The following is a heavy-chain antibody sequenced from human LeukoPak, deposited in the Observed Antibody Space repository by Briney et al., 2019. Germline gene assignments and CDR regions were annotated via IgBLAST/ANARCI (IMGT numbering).Heavy chain of an antibody. D-gene: IGHD6-19*01. CDR2: INHSGST. Sequence: SETLSLTCTVYGGSFSGYYWSWIRQPPGKGLEWIGEINHSGSTNYNASLKSRVTISVDTSKNQFSLKLSSVTAADTAVYYCARGHIAVAGIAYYLDYWGQGTRVTVSS. CDR1: GGSFSGYY. V-gene: IGHV4-34*01. J-gene: IGHJ4*02. CDR3: ARGHIAVAGIAYYLDY.